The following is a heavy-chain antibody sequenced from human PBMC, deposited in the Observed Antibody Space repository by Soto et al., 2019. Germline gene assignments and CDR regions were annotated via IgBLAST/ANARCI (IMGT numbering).Heavy chain of an antibody. CDR2: ISYDGSNK. Sequence: PGGSLRLSCAVSGFTFSNYAMHWARQAPGKGLEWVAVISYDGSNKYYADSGKGRFTISRDNSKNTLYLQMNSLRAEDTALYYCAKALGRGDHVGMDVWGLGTTVTVS. CDR3: AKALGRGDHVGMDV. J-gene: IGHJ6*02. V-gene: IGHV3-30*18. CDR1: GFTFSNYA. D-gene: IGHD4-17*01.